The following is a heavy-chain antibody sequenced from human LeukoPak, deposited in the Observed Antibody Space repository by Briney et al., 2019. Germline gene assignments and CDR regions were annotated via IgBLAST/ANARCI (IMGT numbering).Heavy chain of an antibody. Sequence: SETLSLTCTVSGGSISSGSYYWSWIRQPAGKGLEWIGRIYTSGSTNYNPSLKSRVTISVDTSKNQFSLKLSSVTAADTAMYYCAKNDYGDYADYWGQGTPVTVSS. CDR1: GGSISSGSYY. CDR2: IYTSGST. D-gene: IGHD4-17*01. V-gene: IGHV4-61*02. J-gene: IGHJ4*02. CDR3: AKNDYGDYADY.